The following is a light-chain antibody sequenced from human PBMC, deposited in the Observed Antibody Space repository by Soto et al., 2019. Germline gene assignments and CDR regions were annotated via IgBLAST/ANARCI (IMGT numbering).Light chain of an antibody. V-gene: IGKV1-39*01. CDR1: QNIDIF. CDR2: GAS. J-gene: IGKJ4*01. Sequence: DIQMTQSPPSLSASVGDRVTISCRASQNIDIFLNWYHQKPGRAPNLLMYGASTLQDGVPSRFSGSGSGTDFSLTITSLQPEDFGTYYCQPSYSAPPLTFGAGTKVDI. CDR3: QPSYSAPPLT.